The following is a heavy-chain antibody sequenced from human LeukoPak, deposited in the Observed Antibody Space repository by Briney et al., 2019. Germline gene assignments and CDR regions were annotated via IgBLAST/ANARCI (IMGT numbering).Heavy chain of an antibody. J-gene: IGHJ3*02. D-gene: IGHD3-16*02. V-gene: IGHV3-23*01. CDR3: AKLLRLGELSFDAFDI. CDR1: GFTFSSYA. CDR2: ISGSGGST. Sequence: PGGSLRLSCAASGFTFSSYAMSWVRQAPGKGLEWVSAISGSGGSTYYADSVKGRFTISRDNSKNTLYLQMNSLRAEDTAVYYCAKLLRLGELSFDAFDIWGQGTMVTVSS.